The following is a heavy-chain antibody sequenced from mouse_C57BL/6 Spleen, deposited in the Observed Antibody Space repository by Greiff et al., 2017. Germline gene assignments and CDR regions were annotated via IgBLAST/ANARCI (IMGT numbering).Heavy chain of an antibody. V-gene: IGHV1-72*01. D-gene: IGHD3-1*01. J-gene: IGHJ3*01. Sequence: VQLQQPGAELVKPGASVNLSCKASGYTFTSYWMHWVKQRPGRGLEWIGRIDPNSGGTKYNEKFKSKATLTVDKPSSTAYMQLSSLTSEDSAVYYCARYGDGSGAWFAYWGQGTLVTVSA. CDR1: GYTFTSYW. CDR2: IDPNSGGT. CDR3: ARYGDGSGAWFAY.